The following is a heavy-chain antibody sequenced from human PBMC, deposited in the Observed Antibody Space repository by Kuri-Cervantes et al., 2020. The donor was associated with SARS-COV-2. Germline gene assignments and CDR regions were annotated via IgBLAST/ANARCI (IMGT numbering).Heavy chain of an antibody. J-gene: IGHJ4*02. D-gene: IGHD3-10*01. CDR3: ARSWEDYYGSGSYPTFDY. CDR2: IYYSGST. V-gene: IGHV4-39*01. CDR1: GGSISSSSYY. Sequence: SETLSLTCTVSGGSISSSSYYWGWIRQPPGKGLEWIGSIYYSGSTYYNPSLKSRVTISVDTSKNQFPLKLSSVTAADTAVYYCARSWEDYYGSGSYPTFDYWGQGTLVTVSS.